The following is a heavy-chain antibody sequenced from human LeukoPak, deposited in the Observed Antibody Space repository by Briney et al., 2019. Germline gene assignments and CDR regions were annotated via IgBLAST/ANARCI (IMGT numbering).Heavy chain of an antibody. CDR1: GFTFSSYW. CDR3: TSFRGGDFPPV. Sequence: PGGSLRLSCAASGFTFSSYWMHWARQAPGKGLVWVSRVNSDGTTTTYADSVRGRFTISRDNAKNTLYLQMNSLRAEDTAVYYCTSFRGGDFPPVWGQGTLVTVSS. CDR2: VNSDGTTT. D-gene: IGHD2/OR15-2a*01. V-gene: IGHV3-74*01. J-gene: IGHJ4*02.